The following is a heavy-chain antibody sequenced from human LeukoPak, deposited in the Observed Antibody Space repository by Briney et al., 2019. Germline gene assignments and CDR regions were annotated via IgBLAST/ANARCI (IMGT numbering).Heavy chain of an antibody. D-gene: IGHD2-2*01. CDR3: ARDIYCSSTSCVEAY. Sequence: AASVTVSFTASGYTFTSYYMHWVRQAPGQGLEWMGIINPSGGSTSYAQKFQGRVTMTRDMSTSTVYMELSSLRSEDTAVYYCARDIYCSSTSCVEAYWGQGTLVTVSS. CDR1: GYTFTSYY. V-gene: IGHV1-46*01. J-gene: IGHJ4*02. CDR2: INPSGGST.